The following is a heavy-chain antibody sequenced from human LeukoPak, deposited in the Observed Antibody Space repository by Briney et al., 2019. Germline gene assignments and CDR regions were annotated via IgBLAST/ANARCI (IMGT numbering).Heavy chain of an antibody. CDR3: ARDLRYSSGWPGGY. CDR1: GYTFTGYY. Sequence: ASVKVSCKASGYTFTGYYMHWVRQAPGQGLEWMGRINPNSGGTNYAQKFQGRVTMTRDTSISTAYMELSRLRFDDTAVYYCARDLRYSSGWPGGYWGQGTLVTVSS. V-gene: IGHV1-2*06. D-gene: IGHD6-19*01. CDR2: INPNSGGT. J-gene: IGHJ4*02.